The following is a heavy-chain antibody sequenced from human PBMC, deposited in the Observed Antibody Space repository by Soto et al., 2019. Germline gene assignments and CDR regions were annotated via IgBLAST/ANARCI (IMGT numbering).Heavy chain of an antibody. CDR2: INPSGGST. D-gene: IGHD6-19*01. Sequence: APVKVSCKASGYTFTSDYMHWVRQAPGQGLEWMGIINPSGGSTSYAQKFQGRVTMTRDTSTSTVYMELSSLRSEDTAVYYCARDSATTVAGSDYWGQGTLVTVSS. V-gene: IGHV1-46*01. J-gene: IGHJ4*02. CDR3: ARDSATTVAGSDY. CDR1: GYTFTSDY.